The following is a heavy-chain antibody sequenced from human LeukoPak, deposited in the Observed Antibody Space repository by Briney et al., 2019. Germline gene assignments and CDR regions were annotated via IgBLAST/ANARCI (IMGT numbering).Heavy chain of an antibody. J-gene: IGHJ5*02. CDR3: ARGRLLMWFDP. V-gene: IGHV4-34*01. CDR2: INHSGST. CDR1: GGSISTYY. Sequence: LETLSLTCTVSGGSISTYYWSWIRQPPGKGLEWIGEINHSGSTNYNPSLKSRVTISVDTSKKQFSLKLSSVTAADTAVYYCARGRLLMWFDPWGQGTLVTVSS. D-gene: IGHD3-16*01.